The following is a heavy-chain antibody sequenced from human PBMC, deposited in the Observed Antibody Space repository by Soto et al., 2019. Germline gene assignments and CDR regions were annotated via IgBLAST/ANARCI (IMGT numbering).Heavy chain of an antibody. CDR3: VRAYSFYRSVTPGY. V-gene: IGHV3-48*02. CDR2: ISDVGRTI. CDR1: GFPFSTYS. J-gene: IGHJ4*02. D-gene: IGHD4-17*01. Sequence: EVQLVESGGGLVQPGGSLRLSCAASGFPFSTYSMNWVRQAPVKRLDWLSCISDVGRTIDYADSLKGRFTISRDNAKNSLYLEMDSLRDEDTGVYYCVRAYSFYRSVTPGYWGQGALVTVSS.